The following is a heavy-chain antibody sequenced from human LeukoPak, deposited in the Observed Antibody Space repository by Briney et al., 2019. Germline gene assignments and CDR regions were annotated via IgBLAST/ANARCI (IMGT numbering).Heavy chain of an antibody. CDR3: ARAGYCSGGSCYHLFDY. CDR1: GFTFSSYE. V-gene: IGHV3-48*03. Sequence: GGSLRLSCAASGFTFSSYEMNWVRQAPGMGLEWVSYISSSGSTIYYADSVKGRFTISRDNAKNSLYLQMNSLRAEDTAVYYCARAGYCSGGSCYHLFDYWGQGTLVTVSS. J-gene: IGHJ4*02. CDR2: ISSSGSTI. D-gene: IGHD2-15*01.